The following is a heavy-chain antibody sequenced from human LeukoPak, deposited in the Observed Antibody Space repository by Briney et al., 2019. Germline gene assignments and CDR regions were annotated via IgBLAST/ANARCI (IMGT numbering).Heavy chain of an antibody. CDR3: ARGSLCSGSHDGDY. Sequence: WWSLRLSCGASGFTFNTYSMSWVRQAPGKGLEWVSFISSRSHYIYYADSVKGRFTIPRDNTKNSLFMQMNSLRAEYTAVYYCARGSLCSGSHDGDYWGQGTLVTVAS. CDR1: GFTFNTYS. V-gene: IGHV3-21*01. D-gene: IGHD3-10*02. J-gene: IGHJ4*02. CDR2: ISSRSHYI.